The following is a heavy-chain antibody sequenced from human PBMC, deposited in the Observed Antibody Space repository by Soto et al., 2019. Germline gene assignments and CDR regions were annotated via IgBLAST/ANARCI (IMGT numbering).Heavy chain of an antibody. J-gene: IGHJ4*02. CDR2: ISGSGGST. Sequence: PRLSCAASGFTFSSYAMSWVRQAPGKGLEWVSAISGSGGSTYYADSVKGRFTISRDNSKNTLYLQMNSLRAEDTAVYYCAKGYDFWSGYFVYWGQGTLVTVSS. CDR1: GFTFSSYA. V-gene: IGHV3-23*01. D-gene: IGHD3-3*01. CDR3: AKGYDFWSGYFVY.